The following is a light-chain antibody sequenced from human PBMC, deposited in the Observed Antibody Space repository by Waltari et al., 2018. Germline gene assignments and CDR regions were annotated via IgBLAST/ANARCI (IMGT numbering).Light chain of an antibody. V-gene: IGKV1-13*02. Sequence: AIHLTQSPSSLSASVGDRITITCRASQGISSALAWYQQKPGESPKFLIYDASSLQSGVPSRFSGSASGTDFTLTISSLQPDDFASYYCQQYYRYITFGQGTRLEIK. CDR3: QQYYRYIT. J-gene: IGKJ5*01. CDR2: DAS. CDR1: QGISSA.